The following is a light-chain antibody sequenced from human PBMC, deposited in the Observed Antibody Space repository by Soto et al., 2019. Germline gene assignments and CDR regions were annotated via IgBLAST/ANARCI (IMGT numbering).Light chain of an antibody. CDR3: QLFDDSLFT. V-gene: IGKV3-20*01. CDR1: QKVSNNY. J-gene: IGKJ3*01. CDR2: SAS. Sequence: IVVTQSPGILSLSPGERATLSCRASQKVSNNYLAWYQQRPGQVPRLLIFSASTRATGIPDRFSGSGSGTDFTLTISRLEPDDFAVYYSQLFDDSLFTFGPGTKVDV.